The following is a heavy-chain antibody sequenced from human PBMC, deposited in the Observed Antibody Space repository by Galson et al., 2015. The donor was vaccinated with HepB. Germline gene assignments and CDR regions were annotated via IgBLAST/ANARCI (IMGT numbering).Heavy chain of an antibody. CDR1: GYIFINYG. Sequence: SVKVSCKASGYIFINYGITWVRQAPGQGLEWMGWISPYNDNTNYGPNLQGRFTMTTDTSTSTVYMEVRSLTSDDTAIYYCARLRNSYDSSVDYWGQGTLVTVSS. D-gene: IGHD3-22*01. CDR2: ISPYNDNT. J-gene: IGHJ4*02. CDR3: ARLRNSYDSSVDY. V-gene: IGHV1-18*01.